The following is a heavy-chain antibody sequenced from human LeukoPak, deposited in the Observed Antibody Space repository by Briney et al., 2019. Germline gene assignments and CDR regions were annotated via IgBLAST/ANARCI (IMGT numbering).Heavy chain of an antibody. V-gene: IGHV4-38-2*01. Sequence: SETLSLTCAVSGYSISSGYYWGWIRQPPGKGLEWIGSIYHSGSTYYNPSLKSRVTISVDTSKNQFSLKLSSVTAADTAVYYCARQNWVIDYWGQRTLVTVSS. CDR2: IYHSGST. CDR1: GYSISSGYY. CDR3: ARQNWVIDY. D-gene: IGHD7-27*01. J-gene: IGHJ4*02.